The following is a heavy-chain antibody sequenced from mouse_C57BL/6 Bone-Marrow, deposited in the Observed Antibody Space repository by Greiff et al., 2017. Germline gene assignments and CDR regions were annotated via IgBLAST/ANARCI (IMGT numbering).Heavy chain of an antibody. D-gene: IGHD1-1*01. CDR2: ISSGGDYI. CDR3: SRVEYCSSYYAMDL. Sequence: EVQGVESGDGLVKPGASLKLSCAASGFTFSSYAMSWVRQTPEKRLEWVAYISSGGDYIYYADTVKGRFTMSRDNASNTVYMQLSSLTSEDTAMYYCSRVEYCSSYYAMDLWGRGNGVPVTS. CDR1: GFTFSSYA. V-gene: IGHV5-9-1*02. J-gene: IGHJ4*01.